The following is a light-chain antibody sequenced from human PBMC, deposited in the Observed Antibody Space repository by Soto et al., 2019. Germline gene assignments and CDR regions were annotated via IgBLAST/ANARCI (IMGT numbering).Light chain of an antibody. CDR1: SSDVGGYNY. CDR2: EVS. J-gene: IGLJ2*01. Sequence: QSALTQPASVSGSPGQSITISCTGTSSDVGGYNYVSWYQQHPGKAPKLMIYEVSNRPSGVSNRFSGSKSGNTASLTISGLQAEYEADYYCSSYTSSSPLGVVFGGGTKVTVL. V-gene: IGLV2-14*01. CDR3: SSYTSSSPLGVV.